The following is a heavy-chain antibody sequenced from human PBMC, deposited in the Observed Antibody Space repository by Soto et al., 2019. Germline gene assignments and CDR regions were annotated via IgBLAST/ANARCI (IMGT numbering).Heavy chain of an antibody. D-gene: IGHD3-10*01. V-gene: IGHV3-21*01. CDR2: ISGSSGYT. CDR1: GFTFSTYA. Sequence: TGGSLRLSCAASGFTFSTYAMSWVRQAPGKGLEWVSAISGSSGYTYYADSVKGRFTISRDNAKNTLYLQMNSLRAEDTAVYYCARDPLGALTYFDYWGQGTLLTISS. CDR3: ARDPLGALTYFDY. J-gene: IGHJ4*02.